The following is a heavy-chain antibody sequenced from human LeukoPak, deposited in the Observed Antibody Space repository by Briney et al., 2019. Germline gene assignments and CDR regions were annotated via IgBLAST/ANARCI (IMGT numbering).Heavy chain of an antibody. V-gene: IGHV4-34*01. CDR3: ARHSSITMVRGVIPYYYYYMDV. J-gene: IGHJ6*03. Sequence: SETLSLTCAVYGGSFSGYYWSWIRQPPGKGLEGMGEINHSGSTNYNPSLKSRATISVDTSKNQFSLKLSSVTAADTAVYYCARHSSITMVRGVIPYYYYYMDVWGKGTTVTISS. CDR1: GGSFSGYY. CDR2: INHSGST. D-gene: IGHD3-10*01.